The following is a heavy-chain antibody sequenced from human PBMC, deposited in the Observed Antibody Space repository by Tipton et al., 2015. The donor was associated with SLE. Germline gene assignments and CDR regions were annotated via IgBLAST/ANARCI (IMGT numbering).Heavy chain of an antibody. CDR1: GGSISSGGYY. V-gene: IGHV4-31*03. J-gene: IGHJ2*01. CDR3: ARKRLPDLDFDL. D-gene: IGHD3-16*01. Sequence: TLSLTCTVSGGSISSGGYYWSWIRQHPGKGLEWIGYIYYGGSTYYNPSLKSRVTISIDTSKNQFSLKLSSVTVADTAVYYCARKRLPDLDFDLWGRGTLVTVSS. CDR2: IYYGGST.